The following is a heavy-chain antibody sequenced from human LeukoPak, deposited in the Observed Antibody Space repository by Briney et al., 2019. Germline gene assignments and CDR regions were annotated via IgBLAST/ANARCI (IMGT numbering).Heavy chain of an antibody. J-gene: IGHJ6*03. V-gene: IGHV1-2*02. CDR3: ASLGYCSSTSCFGGASYHYYMDV. CDR2: INPNSGGT. CDR1: GYTFTGYY. D-gene: IGHD2-2*01. Sequence: ASVKVSCKASGYTFTGYYMHWVRQAPGQGLEWMGWINPNSGGTNYAQKFQGRVTMTRDTSISTAYMELSRLRSDDTAVYYCASLGYCSSTSCFGGASYHYYMDVWGKGTTVTVSS.